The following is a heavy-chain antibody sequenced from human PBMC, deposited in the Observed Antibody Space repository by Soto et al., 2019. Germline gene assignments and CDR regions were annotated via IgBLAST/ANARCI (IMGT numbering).Heavy chain of an antibody. CDR1: GFTFSGSA. CDR3: TRRVSVDTAMVTFDY. J-gene: IGHJ4*02. Sequence: EVPLVESGGGLVQPGGSLKLSCAASGFTFSGSAMHWVRQASGKGLEWVGRIRSKANSYATAYAASVKGRFTISRDDSKNTAYLQMNSLKTEDTAVYYCTRRVSVDTAMVTFDYWGQGTLVTVSS. D-gene: IGHD5-18*01. CDR2: IRSKANSYAT. V-gene: IGHV3-73*02.